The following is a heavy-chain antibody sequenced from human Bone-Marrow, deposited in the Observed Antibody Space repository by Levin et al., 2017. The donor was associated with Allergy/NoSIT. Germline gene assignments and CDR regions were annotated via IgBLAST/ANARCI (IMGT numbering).Heavy chain of an antibody. CDR2: IYSGGST. Sequence: GGSLRLSCAASGFTVSSNYMSWVRQAPGKGLEWVSVIYSGGSTYYADSVKGRFTISRDNSKNTLYLQMNSLRAEDTAVYYCARILKQWLGNGWGYMDVWGKGTTVTVSS. V-gene: IGHV3-53*01. CDR1: GFTVSSNY. CDR3: ARILKQWLGNGWGYMDV. D-gene: IGHD6-19*01. J-gene: IGHJ6*03.